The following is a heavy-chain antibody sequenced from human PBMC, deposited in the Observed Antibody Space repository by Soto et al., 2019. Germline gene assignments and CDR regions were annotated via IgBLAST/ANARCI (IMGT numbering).Heavy chain of an antibody. CDR2: IYYSGST. J-gene: IGHJ6*03. CDR3: ASVVPDYIAARPGDYYYMDV. V-gene: IGHV4-59*08. D-gene: IGHD6-6*01. CDR1: GGSISSYY. Sequence: PSETLSLTCTVSGGSISSYYWSWIRQPPGKGLEWIGYIYYSGSTNYNPSLKSRVTISVDTSKNQFSLKLSSVTAADTAVYYCASVVPDYIAARPGDYYYMDVWGKGTTVTVSS.